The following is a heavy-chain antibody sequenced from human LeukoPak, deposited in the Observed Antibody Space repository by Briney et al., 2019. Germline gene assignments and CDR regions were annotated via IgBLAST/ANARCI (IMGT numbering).Heavy chain of an antibody. D-gene: IGHD6-13*01. Sequence: PSETLSHTCAVYGGSFSGYYWSWIRQPPGKGLEWIGEINHSGSTNYNPSLKSRVTISVDTSKNQFSLKLRSVTAADTAVYYCARISSSNWYNERGAFDVWGQGTMVTVSS. CDR3: ARISSSNWYNERGAFDV. V-gene: IGHV4-34*01. J-gene: IGHJ3*01. CDR2: INHSGST. CDR1: GGSFSGYY.